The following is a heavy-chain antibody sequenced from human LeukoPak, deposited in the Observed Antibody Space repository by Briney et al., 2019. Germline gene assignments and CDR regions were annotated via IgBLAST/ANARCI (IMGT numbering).Heavy chain of an antibody. CDR2: IRSKANSYAT. Sequence: ETLSLTCAVSGEAFTGYYWSWVRQASGKGLEWVGRIRSKANSYATAYAASVKGRFTISRDDSKNTAYLQMNSLKTEDTAVYYCTRHSVSNGYHIDYWGQGTLVTVSS. CDR1: GEAFTGYY. CDR3: TRHSVSNGYHIDY. J-gene: IGHJ4*02. V-gene: IGHV3-73*01. D-gene: IGHD3-22*01.